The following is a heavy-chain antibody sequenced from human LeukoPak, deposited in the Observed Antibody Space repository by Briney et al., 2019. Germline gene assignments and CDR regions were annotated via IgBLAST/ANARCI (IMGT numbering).Heavy chain of an antibody. CDR3: ARGYYNPSGKNWFDP. CDR1: GFTFSSYS. V-gene: IGHV3-48*04. Sequence: PGGSLRLSCAASGFTFSSYSMNWVRQAPGKGLEWVSYISSGGSTIFYADAVKGRFTISRDNAKKSLYLQMNGLRAEDTAVYYCARGYYNPSGKNWFDPWGQGTLVTVSS. CDR2: ISSGGSTI. D-gene: IGHD3-22*01. J-gene: IGHJ5*02.